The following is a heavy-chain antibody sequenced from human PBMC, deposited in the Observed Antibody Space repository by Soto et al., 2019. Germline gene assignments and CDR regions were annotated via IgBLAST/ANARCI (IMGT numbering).Heavy chain of an antibody. CDR2: IKEDGSEK. CDR3: ARALREGDC. V-gene: IGHV3-7*01. J-gene: IGHJ4*02. D-gene: IGHD3-10*01. Sequence: GGSLRLSCAASGFTFSRYWMNWVRQAPGKGREWVANIKEDGSEKYYVDSVKGRFAISRDNAKSSLYLQMNSLSAEDTAVYYCARALREGDCWGRGALVTVSS. CDR1: GFTFSRYW.